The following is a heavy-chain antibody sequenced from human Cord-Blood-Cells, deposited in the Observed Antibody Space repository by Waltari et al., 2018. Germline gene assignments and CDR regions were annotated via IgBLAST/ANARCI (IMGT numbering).Heavy chain of an antibody. CDR1: GGTFSSYA. Sequence: QVQLVQSGAEVTKPGSSVKVSCKGSGGTFSSYATSWVRQAPGQGLEWMGGIIPIFGTANYAQKFQGRVTITADESTSTAYMELSSLRSEDTAVYYCARGSHPPYAFDIWGQGTMVTVSS. J-gene: IGHJ3*02. V-gene: IGHV1-69*12. CDR2: IIPIFGTA. CDR3: ARGSHPPYAFDI.